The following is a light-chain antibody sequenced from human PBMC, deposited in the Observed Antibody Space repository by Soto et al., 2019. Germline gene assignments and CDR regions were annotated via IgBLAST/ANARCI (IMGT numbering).Light chain of an antibody. CDR3: QQYGNSPHT. V-gene: IGKV3-20*01. CDR2: AAS. CDR1: QSVSSSS. J-gene: IGKJ1*01. Sequence: EIVLTQSPGGMALSPGERATLSGRASQSVSSSSLAWYQQTPGQAPRLLIYAASSRTTGIPDRFSGSGSGTDFTLTISRLEPEDFAVYYCQQYGNSPHTFGHGTTVDI.